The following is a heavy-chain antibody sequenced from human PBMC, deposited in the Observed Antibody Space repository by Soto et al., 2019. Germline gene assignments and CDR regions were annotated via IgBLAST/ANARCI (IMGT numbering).Heavy chain of an antibody. J-gene: IGHJ4*02. D-gene: IGHD6-13*01. CDR2: ISYDGSNK. V-gene: IGHV3-30*18. Sequence: GGSLRLSCAASGFTFSSYGMHWVRQAPGKGLEWVAVISYDGSNKYYADSVKGRFTISRDNSKNTLYLQMNSLRAEDAAVYYCAKDLVPTARQQLGSFDYWGQGTLVTVSS. CDR1: GFTFSSYG. CDR3: AKDLVPTARQQLGSFDY.